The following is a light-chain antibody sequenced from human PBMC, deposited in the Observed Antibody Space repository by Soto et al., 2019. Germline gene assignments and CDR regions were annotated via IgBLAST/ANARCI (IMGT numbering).Light chain of an antibody. J-gene: IGLJ2*01. Sequence: HSVLTQPASVSGSPGQSITISCTGTSSDVGAYNYVSWYQQHPGKAPKLMIYEVSNRPSGVSNRFSGSKSGNTASLTISGLQAEDEADYYCSSYSSSSTLGIFGGGTKVTVL. CDR3: SSYSSSSTLGI. V-gene: IGLV2-14*01. CDR2: EVS. CDR1: SSDVGAYNY.